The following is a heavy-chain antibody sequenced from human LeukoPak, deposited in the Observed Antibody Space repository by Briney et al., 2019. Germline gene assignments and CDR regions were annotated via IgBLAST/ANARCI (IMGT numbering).Heavy chain of an antibody. CDR1: GFTFSSYG. D-gene: IGHD2-15*01. J-gene: IGHJ3*02. CDR3: ARGGSFDEDNDAFDI. V-gene: IGHV3-33*01. Sequence: PGGSLRLSCAASGFTFSSYGMHWVRQAPGKGLEWVAVICYDGSNKYYADSVKGRFTISRDNSKNTLYLQMNSLRAEDTAVYYCARGGSFDEDNDAFDIWGQGTMVTVSS. CDR2: ICYDGSNK.